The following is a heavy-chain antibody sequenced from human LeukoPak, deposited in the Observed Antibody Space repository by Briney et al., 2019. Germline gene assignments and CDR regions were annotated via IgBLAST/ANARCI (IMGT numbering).Heavy chain of an antibody. CDR2: ISSSSSYI. CDR1: GFTFSSYS. Sequence: GGSLRLSCAASGFTFSSYSMNWVRQAPGKGLEWVSSISSSSSYIYYADSVKGRFTISRDNAKNSLYLQMNSLRAEDTAVYYCAREYYDFWSGYYLDYWGQGTLVTVSS. J-gene: IGHJ4*02. CDR3: AREYYDFWSGYYLDY. V-gene: IGHV3-21*01. D-gene: IGHD3-3*01.